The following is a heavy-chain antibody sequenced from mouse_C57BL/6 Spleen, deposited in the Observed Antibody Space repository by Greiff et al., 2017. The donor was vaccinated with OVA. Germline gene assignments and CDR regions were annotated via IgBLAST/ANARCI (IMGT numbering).Heavy chain of an antibody. V-gene: IGHV1-52*01. Sequence: VQLQQPGAELVRPGSSVKLSCKASGYTFTSYWMHWVKQRPIQGLEWIGNIDPSDSETPYNQKFKDKATLTVDKSSSTAYMQLSSLTSEDSAVYYCAREEHYYGSNSHWYFDVWGTGTTVTVSS. CDR1: GYTFTSYW. CDR3: AREEHYYGSNSHWYFDV. J-gene: IGHJ1*03. D-gene: IGHD1-1*01. CDR2: IDPSDSET.